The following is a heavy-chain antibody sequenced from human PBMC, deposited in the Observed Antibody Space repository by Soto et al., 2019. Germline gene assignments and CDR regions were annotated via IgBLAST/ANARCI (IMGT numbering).Heavy chain of an antibody. CDR1: GFNVSNNY. V-gene: IGHV3-53*01. CDR3: ARDRSDSSRADSFDV. J-gene: IGHJ3*01. D-gene: IGHD6-25*01. CDR2: IYRGVAT. Sequence: ESGGGLIQPGGSLRLSCAVSGFNVSNNYMSWVRQAPGKGLEWVSVIYRGVATYYADSVRGRFTISRDTSKNTVYLQMNSLRAEDTAVYYCARDRSDSSRADSFDVWGQGTMVTVSS.